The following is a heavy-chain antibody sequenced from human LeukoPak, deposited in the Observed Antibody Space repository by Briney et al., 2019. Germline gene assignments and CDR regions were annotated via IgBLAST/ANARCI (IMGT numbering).Heavy chain of an antibody. Sequence: SETLSLTCTVSGGSVSSGNYYWSWIRQPPGKGLEWIGYIYYAGSTNYNPSLKSRVTISVDTSKNQFSLKLSSVTAADTAVYYCARRQYRDYIDYWGQGSLVTVSS. CDR1: GGSVSSGNYY. J-gene: IGHJ4*02. CDR3: ARRQYRDYIDY. D-gene: IGHD2-2*02. V-gene: IGHV4-61*01. CDR2: IYYAGST.